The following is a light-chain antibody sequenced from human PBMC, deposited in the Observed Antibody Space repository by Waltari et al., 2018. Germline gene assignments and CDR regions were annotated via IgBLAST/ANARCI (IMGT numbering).Light chain of an antibody. V-gene: IGKV1-39*01. CDR2: AAS. Sequence: DIQMTQSPSSLSAFVGDRVTVTCRASRYINKYLNWYQQKSGKPPKLLIYAASSLQSGVPSRFSGSGSGTEFTLTISGLQDEDSATYYCQQSFGNPPWTFGQGTKVEI. J-gene: IGKJ1*01. CDR3: QQSFGNPPWT. CDR1: RYINKY.